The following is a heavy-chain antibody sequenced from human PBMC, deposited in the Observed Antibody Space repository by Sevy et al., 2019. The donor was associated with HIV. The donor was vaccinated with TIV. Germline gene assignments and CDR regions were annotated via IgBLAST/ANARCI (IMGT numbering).Heavy chain of an antibody. V-gene: IGHV1-46*01. D-gene: IGHD1-26*01. J-gene: IGHJ4*02. CDR1: GYTFTSYG. CDR2: IIPSGGST. Sequence: ASVKVSCKASGYTFTSYGISWVRQAPGQGLEWMGIIIPSGGSTTYAQKFQGRITMTRDTSTSTAYMELSSLRSEDTAIYYCASGTGVWGQGTLVTVSS. CDR3: ASGTGV.